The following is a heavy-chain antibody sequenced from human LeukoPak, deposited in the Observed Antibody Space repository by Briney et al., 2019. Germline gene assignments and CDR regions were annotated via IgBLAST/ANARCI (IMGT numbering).Heavy chain of an antibody. Sequence: GGSLRLSCAASGFTFSSYAMHWVRQAPGKGLEWVSAVTDSGDVTYYADSVKGRFVISRDNSENTLSLQMNSLRDEDTAIYYCAKDAAMTTIYYFDYWGQGTLVTVSS. CDR1: GFTFSSYA. V-gene: IGHV3-23*01. CDR3: AKDAAMTTIYYFDY. J-gene: IGHJ4*02. CDR2: VTDSGDVT. D-gene: IGHD2-21*02.